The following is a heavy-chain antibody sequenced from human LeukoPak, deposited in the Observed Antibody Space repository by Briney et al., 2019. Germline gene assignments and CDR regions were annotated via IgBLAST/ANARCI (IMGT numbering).Heavy chain of an antibody. J-gene: IGHJ4*02. Sequence: EGSLRLSCTASGLTFSTSGFNWVRQAPGKGLEWVASIGPTGSDRYHADSIKGRFTISRDNANNFLYLQMNSLRAEDTAVYYCATETNGRHYDYWGQGTLLTVSS. CDR2: IGPTGSDR. CDR3: ATETNGRHYDY. V-gene: IGHV3-21*06. D-gene: IGHD1-14*01. CDR1: GLTFSTSG.